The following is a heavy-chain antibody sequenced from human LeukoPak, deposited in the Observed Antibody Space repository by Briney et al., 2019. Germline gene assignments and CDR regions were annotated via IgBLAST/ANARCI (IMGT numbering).Heavy chain of an antibody. CDR1: GFTFEDYG. CDR2: ISSSSTYI. CDR3: AKSSGWNYYYYYMDV. V-gene: IGHV3-21*01. J-gene: IGHJ6*03. Sequence: GGSLRLSCVASGFTFEDYGMNWVRQAPGKGLEWVSSISSSSTYIYYADSVKGRFTISRDNAKNSLYLQMNSLRAEDTAVYYCAKSSGWNYYYYYMDVWGKGTTVIASS. D-gene: IGHD6-19*01.